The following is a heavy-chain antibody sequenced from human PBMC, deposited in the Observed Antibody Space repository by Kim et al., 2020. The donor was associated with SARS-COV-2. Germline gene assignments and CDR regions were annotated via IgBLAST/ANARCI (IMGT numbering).Heavy chain of an antibody. D-gene: IGHD5-18*01. CDR3: AQDTAMETYYYYGMDV. CDR1: GGTFSSYA. Sequence: SVKVSCKASGGTFSSYAISWVRQAPGQGLEWMGGIIPIFGTANYAQKFQGRVTITADKSTSTAYMELSSLRSEDTAVYYCAQDTAMETYYYYGMDVWGQGTTVTVSS. J-gene: IGHJ6*02. CDR2: IIPIFGTA. V-gene: IGHV1-69*06.